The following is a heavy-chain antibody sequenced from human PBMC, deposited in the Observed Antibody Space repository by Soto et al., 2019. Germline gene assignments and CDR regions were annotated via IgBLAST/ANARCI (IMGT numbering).Heavy chain of an antibody. CDR1: GYSFTSYA. V-gene: IGHV1-18*01. Sequence: QVQLVQSGAEVKKPGASVKVSCEASGYSFTSYAISWVRQAPGQGLEWMGWISAYNGNTNHAQKFQGRVTMTTDTSTTTASMELRSLRSDDTAVYYCARGTGHYSYSMDVWGQGTTVTVSS. D-gene: IGHD3-10*01. CDR2: ISAYNGNT. CDR3: ARGTGHYSYSMDV. J-gene: IGHJ6*02.